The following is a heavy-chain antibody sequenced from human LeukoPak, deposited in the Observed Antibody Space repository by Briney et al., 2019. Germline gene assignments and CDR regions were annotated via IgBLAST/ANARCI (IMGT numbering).Heavy chain of an antibody. D-gene: IGHD3-16*01. CDR1: GFTFSSYA. CDR3: ARVATMRASWGWFFDQ. Sequence: LSGGSLRLSCAASGFTFSSYAMSWVRQAPGKGLEWVSAISGSGGSTYYADSVKGRFTISRDNFKNMLYLQMNSLRLEDTAVYYCARVATMRASWGWFFDQWGQGTLVTVSS. J-gene: IGHJ4*02. CDR2: ISGSGGST. V-gene: IGHV3-23*01.